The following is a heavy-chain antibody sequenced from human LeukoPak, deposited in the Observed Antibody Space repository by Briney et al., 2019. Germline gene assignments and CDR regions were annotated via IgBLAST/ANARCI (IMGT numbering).Heavy chain of an antibody. D-gene: IGHD6-19*01. V-gene: IGHV1-69*05. CDR2: IIPIFGTA. CDR3: ARSPGIAVAGPRSENFDY. J-gene: IGHJ4*02. Sequence: SVKVSCKASGGTFCSYAISWVRQAPGQGLEWMGRIIPIFGTANYAQKFQGRVTITTDESTSTAYMELSSLRSEDTAVYYCARSPGIAVAGPRSENFDYWGQGTLVTVSS. CDR1: GGTFCSYA.